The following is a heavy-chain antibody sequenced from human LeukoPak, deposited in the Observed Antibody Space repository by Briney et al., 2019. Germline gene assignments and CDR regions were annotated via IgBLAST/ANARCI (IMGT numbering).Heavy chain of an antibody. CDR1: GGSISSYY. D-gene: IGHD3-9*01. J-gene: IGHJ4*02. Sequence: SETLSLTCTVSGGSISSYYWNWIRQPPGKGLEWIGYIYYSGSTNYNPSLKSRVTISVDTSKNQFSLKLSSVTAADTAVYYCARLYYDILTGYYRAFDYWGQGTLVTVSS. CDR2: IYYSGST. CDR3: ARLYYDILTGYYRAFDY. V-gene: IGHV4-59*08.